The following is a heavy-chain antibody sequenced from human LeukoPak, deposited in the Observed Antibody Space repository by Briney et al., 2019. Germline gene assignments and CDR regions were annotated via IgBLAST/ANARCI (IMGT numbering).Heavy chain of an antibody. CDR2: ISGSGGNT. CDR1: GFTFSSYA. J-gene: IGHJ4*02. CDR3: AKGHKYSSSWYYFDY. V-gene: IGHV3-23*01. Sequence: GGSLRLSCAASGFTFSSYAMSWVRQAPGKGLEWVSAISGSGGNTCYADSVKGRFTISRDNSKSMLYLQMNSLRAEDTAIYYCAKGHKYSSSWYYFDYWGQGTLVTVSS. D-gene: IGHD6-13*01.